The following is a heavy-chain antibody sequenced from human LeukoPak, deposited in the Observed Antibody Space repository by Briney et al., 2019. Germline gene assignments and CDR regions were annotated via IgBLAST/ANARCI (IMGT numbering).Heavy chain of an antibody. D-gene: IGHD3-22*01. Sequence: GGSLRLSCAASGFTFSSYEMNWVRQAPGKGLEWVSAISGSGGSTYYADSVKGRFTISRDNSKNTLYLQMNSLRAEDTAVYYCAKVSEYYYDSSGYSFDYWGQGTLVTVSS. V-gene: IGHV3-23*01. CDR1: GFTFSSYE. CDR3: AKVSEYYYDSSGYSFDY. CDR2: ISGSGGST. J-gene: IGHJ4*02.